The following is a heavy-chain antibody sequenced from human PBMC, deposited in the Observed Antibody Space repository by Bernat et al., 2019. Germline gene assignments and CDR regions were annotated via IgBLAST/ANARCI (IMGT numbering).Heavy chain of an antibody. CDR1: GYTFTSYA. D-gene: IGHD3-22*01. CDR2: INAGNGNT. Sequence: QVQLVQSGAEVKKPGASVKVSCKASGYTFTSYAMHWVRQAPGQRLEWMGWINAGNGNTKYSQKFQGRVTITRDKSTSTAYMELSSLRSEDTAVYYCATGGGGYYDSSDAFDIWGQGTMVTVSS. J-gene: IGHJ3*02. V-gene: IGHV1-3*01. CDR3: ATGGGGYYDSSDAFDI.